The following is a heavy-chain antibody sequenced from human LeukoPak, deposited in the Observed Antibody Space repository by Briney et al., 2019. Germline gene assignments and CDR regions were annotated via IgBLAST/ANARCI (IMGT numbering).Heavy chain of an antibody. CDR3: AKDGDDYGDYGDGRLI. Sequence: GGSLRLSCAASGFTFSSYAMSWVRQAPGKGLEWVSAISGSGGSTYYADSVKGRFTISRDNSKNTLYLQMNSLRAEDTAVYYCAKDGDDYGDYGDGRLIWGQGILVTVSS. J-gene: IGHJ4*02. V-gene: IGHV3-23*01. D-gene: IGHD4-17*01. CDR1: GFTFSSYA. CDR2: ISGSGGST.